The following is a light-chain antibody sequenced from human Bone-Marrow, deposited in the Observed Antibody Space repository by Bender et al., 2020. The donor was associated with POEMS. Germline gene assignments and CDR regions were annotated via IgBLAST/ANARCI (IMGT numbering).Light chain of an antibody. CDR2: EDT. CDR3: CSYANNNNLI. Sequence: QSALTQPASVSGSPGQSITISCTGSSSDVGRYTLVSWYQHHPGKAPKLMIFEDTKRPSGVSNRFSGSRSGNTASLTISGLQAEDEADYYCCSYANNNNLIFGGGTKLTVL. J-gene: IGLJ2*01. V-gene: IGLV2-23*01. CDR1: SSDVGRYTL.